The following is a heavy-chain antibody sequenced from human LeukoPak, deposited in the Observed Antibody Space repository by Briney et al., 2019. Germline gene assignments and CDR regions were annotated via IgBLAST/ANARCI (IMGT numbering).Heavy chain of an antibody. CDR1: GGSISSYS. CDR2: IYYSGST. Sequence: TSETLSLTCTVSGGSISSYSWSWIRQPPGKGLEWIGYIYYSGSTYYNPSLKSRVTISVDTSKNQFSLKLSSVTAADTAVYYCARQRPDSSYWGQGTLVTVSS. J-gene: IGHJ4*02. D-gene: IGHD2-21*01. V-gene: IGHV4-59*08. CDR3: ARQRPDSSY.